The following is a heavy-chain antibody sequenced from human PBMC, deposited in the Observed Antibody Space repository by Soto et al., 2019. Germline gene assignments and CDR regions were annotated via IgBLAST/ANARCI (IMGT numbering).Heavy chain of an antibody. CDR2: ISAHNGNT. Sequence: QVHLVQSGAEVKKPGASVKVSCKGSGYTFTSYGITWVRQAPGQGLEWMGWISAHNGNTNYAQKLQGRVTVTRDTSTSTAYMELRSVRSDATAGYYCARGRYGDYWGQGALVTVSS. V-gene: IGHV1-18*01. D-gene: IGHD1-1*01. J-gene: IGHJ4*02. CDR3: ARGRYGDY. CDR1: GYTFTSYG.